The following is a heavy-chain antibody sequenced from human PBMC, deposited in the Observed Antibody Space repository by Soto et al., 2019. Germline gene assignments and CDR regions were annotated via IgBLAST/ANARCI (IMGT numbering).Heavy chain of an antibody. V-gene: IGHV3-7*01. Sequence: GGSLRLSYAASGFTFSTYWMSWVRRTPGKGLEWVANIKQGGTEKYYVGSVRGRLTVSRDNAKSSLYLQMNSLRVEDTAVYYCTTSPHRDSERVFVWGQGTTVTVSS. J-gene: IGHJ6*02. D-gene: IGHD1-26*01. CDR1: GFTFSTYW. CDR3: TTSPHRDSERVFV. CDR2: IKQGGTEK.